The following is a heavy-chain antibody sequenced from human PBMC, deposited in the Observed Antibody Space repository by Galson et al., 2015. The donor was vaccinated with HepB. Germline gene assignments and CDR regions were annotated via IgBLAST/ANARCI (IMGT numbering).Heavy chain of an antibody. CDR3: ARGEIQVVVTAMDTWFDP. CDR1: RFTFSSYA. CDR2: ISNDATNK. Sequence: SLRLSCAASRFTFSSYAMHWVRQAPGKGLEWVAFISNDATNKYYADSVKGRFTISRDNSKKKLYLQMNSLRTEDTAVYYCARGEIQVVVTAMDTWFDPWGQGTLVTVSS. D-gene: IGHD2-21*02. V-gene: IGHV3-30*04. J-gene: IGHJ5*02.